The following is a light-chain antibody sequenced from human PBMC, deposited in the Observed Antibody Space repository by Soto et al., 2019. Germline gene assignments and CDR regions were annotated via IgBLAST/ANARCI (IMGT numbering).Light chain of an antibody. CDR2: DAS. J-gene: IGKJ5*01. CDR3: QQRSNWPPIT. CDR1: QSVKTF. V-gene: IGKV3-11*01. Sequence: EIVLTQSPATLSLSPGGRATLSCRASQSVKTFLVCYQQRPGQAPRLLIHDASHRAAGIPARFSGSGFGTDFTLSISSLEPEDAAVYYCQQRSNWPPITFGQGTRLEIK.